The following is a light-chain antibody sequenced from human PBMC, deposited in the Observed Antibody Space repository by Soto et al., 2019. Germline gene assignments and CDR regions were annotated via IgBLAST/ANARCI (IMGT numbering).Light chain of an antibody. CDR1: QSISSY. CDR3: QQYYSYPPWT. CDR2: AAS. V-gene: IGKV1-39*01. Sequence: DIQMTQSPSSLSASVGDRVTITFRASQSISSYLNWYQQKPGKAPKLLIYAASTLQSGVPSRFSGSGSGTDFTLTISCLQSEDFATYYCQQYYSYPPWTFSQGTKVDI. J-gene: IGKJ1*01.